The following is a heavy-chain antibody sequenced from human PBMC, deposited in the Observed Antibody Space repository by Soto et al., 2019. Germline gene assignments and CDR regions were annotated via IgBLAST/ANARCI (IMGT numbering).Heavy chain of an antibody. V-gene: IGHV7-4-1*01. J-gene: IGHJ6*02. CDR1: GYTFTSYA. CDR2: INTNTGNP. CDR3: ARDVLRYFDWSQAGNYYYGMDV. Sequence: ASVKVSCKASGYTFTSYAMNWVRQAPGQGLEWMGWINTNTGNPTYAQGLTGRFVFSLDTSVSTAYLQICSLKAEDTAVYYCARDVLRYFDWSQAGNYYYGMDVWGQGTTVTVSS. D-gene: IGHD3-9*01.